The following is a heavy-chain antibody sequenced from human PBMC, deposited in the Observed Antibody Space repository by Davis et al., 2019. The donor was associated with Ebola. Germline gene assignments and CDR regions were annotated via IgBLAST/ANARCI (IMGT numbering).Heavy chain of an antibody. CDR3: TSTVTNGDY. D-gene: IGHD4-17*01. CDR2: IRSKANSYAT. Sequence: PGGSLRFSCAASGFTFSGSAMHWVRQASGKGLEWVGRIRSKANSYATAYAASVKGRFTISRDDSKNTAYLKMNSLKTEDTAVYYCTSTVTNGDYWGQGTLVTVSS. V-gene: IGHV3-73*01. J-gene: IGHJ4*02. CDR1: GFTFSGSA.